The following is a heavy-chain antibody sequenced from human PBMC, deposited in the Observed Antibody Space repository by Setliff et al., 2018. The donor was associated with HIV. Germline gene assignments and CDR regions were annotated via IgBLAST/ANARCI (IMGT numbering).Heavy chain of an antibody. D-gene: IGHD6-19*01. V-gene: IGHV5-51*01. CDR2: FYPGDFDT. CDR3: ARHFSVAGDAFDI. Sequence: LGESLKISCKGYGYSFSDYWIGWVRQMPGKGLEWMGIFYPGDFDTRKRPSFEGQVTMSGDKSISTAYLQWSSLKASDTAIYYCARHFSVAGDAFDIWGQGTKVTVS. J-gene: IGHJ3*02. CDR1: GYSFSDYW.